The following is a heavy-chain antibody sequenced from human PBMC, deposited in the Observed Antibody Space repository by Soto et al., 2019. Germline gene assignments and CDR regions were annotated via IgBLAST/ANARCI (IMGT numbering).Heavy chain of an antibody. CDR2: IRSKAYGGTT. J-gene: IGHJ4*02. CDR3: TTTVTTFLLGLKTDY. CDR1: GFTFGDYA. D-gene: IGHD4-17*01. Sequence: GESLKISCTASGFTFGDYAMSWFRQAPGKGLEWVGFIRSKAYGGTTEYAASVKGRFTISRDDSKSIAYLQMNSLKTEDTAVYYCTTTVTTFLLGLKTDYWGQGTLVTVSS. V-gene: IGHV3-49*03.